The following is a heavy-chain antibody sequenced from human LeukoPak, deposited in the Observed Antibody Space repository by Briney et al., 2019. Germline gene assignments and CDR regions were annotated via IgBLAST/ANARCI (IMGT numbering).Heavy chain of an antibody. CDR1: GDSISNGGYY. CDR2: LYSGGGT. Sequence: SETLSLTCTVSGDSISNGGYYWTWIRQSAGKGLEWIGRLYSGGGTNYNPSLKSRVAMSVDASKNQFSLKLSSVTAADTAVYYCARRQGAHPVVAFDIWGQGTMVTVSS. V-gene: IGHV4-61*02. J-gene: IGHJ3*02. CDR3: ARRQGAHPVVAFDI. D-gene: IGHD2-15*01.